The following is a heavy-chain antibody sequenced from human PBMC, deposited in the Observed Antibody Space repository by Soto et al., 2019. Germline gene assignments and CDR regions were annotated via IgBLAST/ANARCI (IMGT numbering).Heavy chain of an antibody. CDR2: ISSSGSTI. V-gene: IGHV3-48*03. CDR1: GFTFSSYE. D-gene: IGHD1-1*01. J-gene: IGHJ6*02. Sequence: GGSLRLSCAASGFTFSSYEMNFVRHSPFKGLEWVSYISSSGSTIYYADSVKGRFTISRDNAKNSLYLQMNSLRAEDTAVYYCARDGNRPHLLRYYYYYGMDVWGQGTTVTVS. CDR3: ARDGNRPHLLRYYYYYGMDV.